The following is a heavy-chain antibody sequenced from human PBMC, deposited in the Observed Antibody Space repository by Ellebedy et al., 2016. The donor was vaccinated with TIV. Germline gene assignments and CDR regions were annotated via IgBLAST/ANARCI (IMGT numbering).Heavy chain of an antibody. CDR3: GRRAGYSYGDFYFDY. D-gene: IGHD5-18*01. Sequence: ASVKVSCKASGGTFSSYAISWLRQAPGQGLEWMGGIIPNFGAANFAQRFQDRLTITADESTGTAFMELSSLRSEDTAVYYCGRRAGYSYGDFYFDYWGQGTLVTVSS. J-gene: IGHJ4*02. CDR2: IIPNFGAA. V-gene: IGHV1-69*13. CDR1: GGTFSSYA.